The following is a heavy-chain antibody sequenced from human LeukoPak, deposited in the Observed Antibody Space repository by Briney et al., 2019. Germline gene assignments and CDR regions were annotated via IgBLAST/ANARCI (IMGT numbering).Heavy chain of an antibody. CDR1: GFTFSSYA. CDR3: AKDRNYYDSSGYIYYFDY. V-gene: IGHV3-23*01. J-gene: IGHJ4*02. Sequence: PGGSLRLSCAASGFTFSSYAMSWVRQAPGEGLEWVSGISGSGVSTYYADSVKGRFTISRDNSKNTLYLQMNSLRAGDTAVYYCAKDRNYYDSSGYIYYFDYWGQGTLVTVSS. CDR2: ISGSGVST. D-gene: IGHD3-22*01.